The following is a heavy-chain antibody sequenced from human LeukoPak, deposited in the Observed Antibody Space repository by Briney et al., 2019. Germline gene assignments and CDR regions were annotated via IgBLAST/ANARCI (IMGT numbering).Heavy chain of an antibody. V-gene: IGHV1-46*01. CDR1: GYTFTSYY. J-gene: IGHJ6*03. Sequence: ASVKVSCKASGYTFTSYYMHWVRQAPGQGLEWMGIINPSGGSTSYAQKFQGRVTMARDMSTSTVYMELSSLRSEDTAVYYCARDNIAAAGSYYYMDVWGKGTTVTISS. CDR3: ARDNIAAAGSYYYMDV. D-gene: IGHD6-13*01. CDR2: INPSGGST.